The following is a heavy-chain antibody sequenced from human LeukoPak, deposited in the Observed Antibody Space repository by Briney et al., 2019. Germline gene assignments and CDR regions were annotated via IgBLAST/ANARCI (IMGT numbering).Heavy chain of an antibody. CDR1: GYTFTNYG. CDR2: ISAYNGNT. Sequence: ASVKVSCKASGYTFTNYGVTWVRQAPGQGLEWMGWISAYNGNTKHAQKVQGRVTMTTDTSTSTVYMELRSLRSDDTAVYYCASAATSTFIPAAEPTLAYWGQGTLVTVSS. V-gene: IGHV1-18*01. J-gene: IGHJ4*02. D-gene: IGHD6-13*01. CDR3: ASAATSTFIPAAEPTLAY.